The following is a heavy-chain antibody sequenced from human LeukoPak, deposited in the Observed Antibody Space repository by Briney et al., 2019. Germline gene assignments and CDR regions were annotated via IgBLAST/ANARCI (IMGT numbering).Heavy chain of an antibody. J-gene: IGHJ6*02. V-gene: IGHV3-48*04. CDR3: ARGIPPGIAAAGTYYYGMDV. D-gene: IGHD6-13*01. CDR2: STI. Sequence: STIYYADSVKGRFTISRDNAKNSLYLQMNSLRAEDTAVYYCARGIPPGIAAAGTYYYGMDVWGQGTTVTVSS.